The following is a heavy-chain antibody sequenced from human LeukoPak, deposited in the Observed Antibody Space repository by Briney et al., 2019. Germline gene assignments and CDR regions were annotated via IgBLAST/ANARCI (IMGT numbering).Heavy chain of an antibody. CDR2: FDSEDGET. J-gene: IGHJ4*02. Sequence: ASVKVSCKVSGYTLTELSMHWVRQAPGKGLAWMGGFDSEDGETIYAQKFQGRVSMTEDTSTDTAYMELSSLRSEDTAVYYCATDLRIWPLDYWGQGTLVTVSS. V-gene: IGHV1-24*01. CDR3: ATDLRIWPLDY. CDR1: GYTLTELS. D-gene: IGHD2/OR15-2a*01.